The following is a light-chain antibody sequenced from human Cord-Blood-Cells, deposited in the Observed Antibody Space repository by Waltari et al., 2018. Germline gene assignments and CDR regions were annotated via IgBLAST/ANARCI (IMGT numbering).Light chain of an antibody. J-gene: IGLJ3*02. Sequence: QSVLTQPPSASGTPGQRVTISCSGSSSNIGSNYVYWYQQLPGTAPKLLISRNNRRPSGVPDRFSGSKSGTSASLAISGLRSEDEADYYCAAWDDSLSGWVFGGGTKLTVL. V-gene: IGLV1-47*01. CDR1: SSNIGSNY. CDR2: RNN. CDR3: AAWDDSLSGWV.